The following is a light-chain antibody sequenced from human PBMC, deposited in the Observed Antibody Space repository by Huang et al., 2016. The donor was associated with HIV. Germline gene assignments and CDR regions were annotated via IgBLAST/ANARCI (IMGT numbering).Light chain of an antibody. CDR3: QQYDSSPWT. J-gene: IGKJ1*01. Sequence: EIVLTQSPGTLSLSPGESATLSCRASQSVSSSYLAWYQQKPGQAPRLLFYGASSRSTGIPDRFSGSGSGTDFTLTISRLEPEDFAVYYCQQYDSSPWTFGQETKVEIK. V-gene: IGKV3-20*01. CDR1: QSVSSSY. CDR2: GAS.